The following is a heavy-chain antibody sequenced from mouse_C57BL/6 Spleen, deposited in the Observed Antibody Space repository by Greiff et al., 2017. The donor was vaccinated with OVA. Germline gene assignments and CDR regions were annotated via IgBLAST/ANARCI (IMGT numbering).Heavy chain of an antibody. CDR3: SYYYGSSHDY. Sequence: VQLQQPGAELVKPGASVKMSCKASGYTFTSYWITWVKQRPGQGLEWIGDIYPGSGSTNYNEKFKIKATLTVDTSSSTAYMQLSSLTSENSAVYYCSYYYGSSHDYWGQGTTLTVSS. CDR1: GYTFTSYW. J-gene: IGHJ2*01. D-gene: IGHD1-1*01. CDR2: IYPGSGST. V-gene: IGHV1-55*01.